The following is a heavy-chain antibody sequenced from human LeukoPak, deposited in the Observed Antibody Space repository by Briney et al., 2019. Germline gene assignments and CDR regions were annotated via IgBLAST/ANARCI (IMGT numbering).Heavy chain of an antibody. CDR3: ARQVFGNGYTYYFDS. CDR1: GGSFSGYY. CDR2: INHSGST. J-gene: IGHJ4*02. Sequence: SETLSLTCAVYGGSFSGYYWSWIRQPPGKGLEWIGEINHSGSTNYNPSLKSRVTISVDTSKNQFSLKLSSVTAADTAVYYCARQVFGNGYTYYFDSWSQGTLVTVSS. V-gene: IGHV4-34*01. D-gene: IGHD5-18*01.